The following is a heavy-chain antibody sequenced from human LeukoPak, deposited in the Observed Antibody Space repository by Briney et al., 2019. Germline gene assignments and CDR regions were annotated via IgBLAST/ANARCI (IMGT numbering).Heavy chain of an antibody. J-gene: IGHJ5*02. CDR1: GGSISSGSYY. CDR2: IYYSGST. V-gene: IGHV4-61*01. D-gene: IGHD1-26*01. Sequence: SETLSLTCTVSGGSISSGSYYWSWIRQPPGKGLEWIGYIYYSGSTNYNPSLKSRVTISVDTSKNQFSLKLSSVTAADTAVYYCATHLGATVAWGQGTLVTVSS. CDR3: ATHLGATVA.